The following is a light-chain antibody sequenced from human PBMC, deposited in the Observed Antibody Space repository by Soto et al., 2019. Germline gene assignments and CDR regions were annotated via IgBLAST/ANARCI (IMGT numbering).Light chain of an antibody. J-gene: IGLJ3*02. CDR1: SSDVGSYSL. V-gene: IGLV2-23*01. CDR2: EDT. Sequence: QSALTQPASVSGPPGQSITISCTGTSSDVGSYSLVSWYQQHPGKAPKLMIYEDTKRPSGVSDRFSGSKSGNTASLTISGLQAEDEADYYCSSYAGTSIWVFGGGTKLTVL. CDR3: SSYAGTSIWV.